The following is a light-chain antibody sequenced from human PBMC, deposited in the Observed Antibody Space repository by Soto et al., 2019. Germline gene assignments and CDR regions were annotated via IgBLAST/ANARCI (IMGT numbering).Light chain of an antibody. V-gene: IGKV1-5*03. CDR1: QSISSW. Sequence: DIQMTQSPSSLSAYVGDRVTITCRASQSISSWLAWYQQKPGKAPKLLIYKASSLESGVPSRFSGSGSGTGFTLTISSLQPDDFATYYCQQYNGYGWTFGQGTKVDIK. CDR2: KAS. CDR3: QQYNGYGWT. J-gene: IGKJ1*01.